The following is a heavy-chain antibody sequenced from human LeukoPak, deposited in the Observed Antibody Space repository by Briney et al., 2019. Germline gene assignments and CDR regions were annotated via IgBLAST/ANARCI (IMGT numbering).Heavy chain of an antibody. CDR2: ICTNSANT. Sequence: GGSLRLSCAASGFTFSTYGMNWVRQAPGRGLEWVSTICTNSANTYHPDPGKGRFPISRDNSKNKLLMQMNSLRAEDTAVYFCAKGQSTIATRSFDWWGQETRVTVSS. D-gene: IGHD6-6*01. CDR1: GFTFSTYG. CDR3: AKGQSTIATRSFDW. J-gene: IGHJ4*02. V-gene: IGHV3-23*01.